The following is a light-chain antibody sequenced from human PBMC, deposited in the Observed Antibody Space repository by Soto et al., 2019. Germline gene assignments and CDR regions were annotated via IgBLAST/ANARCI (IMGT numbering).Light chain of an antibody. CDR1: NIGIKS. CDR3: RVWDSSSDHYV. CDR2: YDS. J-gene: IGLJ1*01. Sequence: SYELTQPPSVSVAPGKTARITCGGNNIGIKSVHWYQQKPGQAPVLVIYYDSDRPSGIPERFSGSNSGNTATLTISRVEAGDEADYYCRVWDSSSDHYVFGTGTKLTVL. V-gene: IGLV3-21*04.